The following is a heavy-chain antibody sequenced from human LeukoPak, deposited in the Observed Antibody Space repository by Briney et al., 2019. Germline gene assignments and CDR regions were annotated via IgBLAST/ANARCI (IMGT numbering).Heavy chain of an antibody. CDR1: GFTFDDYG. D-gene: IGHD6-13*01. CDR2: ISSSSSYI. V-gene: IGHV3-21*01. J-gene: IGHJ4*02. CDR3: AEGQQLVDY. Sequence: GGSLRLACAASGFTFDDYGMSWVRQAPGKGLEWVSSISSSSSYIYYADSVKGRLTISRDNAKNSLYLQMNSLRAEDTAVYYCAEGQQLVDYWGQGTLVTVSS.